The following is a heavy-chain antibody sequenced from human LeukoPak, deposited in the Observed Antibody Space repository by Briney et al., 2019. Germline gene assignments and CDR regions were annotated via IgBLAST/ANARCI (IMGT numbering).Heavy chain of an antibody. V-gene: IGHV3-30*18. Sequence: PGGSLRLSCAASGFTFSSYGMHWVRQAPGKGLEWAAVISYDGSNKYYADSVKGRFTISRDNSKNTLYLQMNSLRAEDTAVYYCAKPVVSSRRDYYYYGMDVWGQGTTVTVSS. CDR2: ISYDGSNK. CDR1: GFTFSSYG. J-gene: IGHJ6*02. D-gene: IGHD6-13*01. CDR3: AKPVVSSRRDYYYYGMDV.